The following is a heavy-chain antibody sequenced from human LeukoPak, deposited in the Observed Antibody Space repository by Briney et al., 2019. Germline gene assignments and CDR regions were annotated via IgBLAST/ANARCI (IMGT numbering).Heavy chain of an antibody. CDR2: INHSGST. Sequence: SETLSLTCAVYGGSFSGYYWSWIRQPPGKGLEWIGEINHSGSTNYNPSLKSRVTISVDTSKNQFSLKLSSVTAADTAVYYCARALEYSSSSDGYYYGMDVWGQGTTVTVSS. CDR3: ARALEYSSSSDGYYYGMDV. D-gene: IGHD6-6*01. V-gene: IGHV4-34*01. CDR1: GGSFSGYY. J-gene: IGHJ6*02.